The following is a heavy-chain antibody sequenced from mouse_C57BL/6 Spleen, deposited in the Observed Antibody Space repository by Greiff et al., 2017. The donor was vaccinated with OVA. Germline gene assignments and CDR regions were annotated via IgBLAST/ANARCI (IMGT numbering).Heavy chain of an antibody. CDR3: TRSSGYVPGRFAY. V-gene: IGHV14-1*01. CDR1: GFNIKDYY. Sequence: EVQLQQSGAELVRPGASVKLSCTASGFNIKDYYMHWVKQRPEQGLEWIGRIDPEDGDTEYAPKFQGKATMTADPSSNTAYLQLSSLTSEDTAVYYSTRSSGYVPGRFAYWGQGTLVTVSA. D-gene: IGHD3-2*02. CDR2: IDPEDGDT. J-gene: IGHJ3*01.